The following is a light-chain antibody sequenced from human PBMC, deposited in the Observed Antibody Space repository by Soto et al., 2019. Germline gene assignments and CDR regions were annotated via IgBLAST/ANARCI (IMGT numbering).Light chain of an antibody. V-gene: IGKV1-5*03. Sequence: IQMTQSPSTLSASVGDRVTVTCRASQSVSTWLAWYQQKPGKAPKLLIYKASNLETGVPSRFSGSGSGTEFTLTISSLQSDDVATYYCQQNNRYPWTFGQGTKVDIK. CDR3: QQNNRYPWT. CDR1: QSVSTW. J-gene: IGKJ1*01. CDR2: KAS.